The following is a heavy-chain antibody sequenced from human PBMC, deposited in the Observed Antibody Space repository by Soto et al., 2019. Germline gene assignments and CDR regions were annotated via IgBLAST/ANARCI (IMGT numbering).Heavy chain of an antibody. V-gene: IGHV4-59*01. D-gene: IGHD3-22*01. CDR2: IYYSGST. CDR3: ARTLIDSSGYYRELPKYFDY. Sequence: SETLSLTCTVSGGSISSYYWSWIRQPPGKGLEWIGYIYYSGSTNYNPSLKSRVTISVDTSKNQFSLKLSSVTAADTAVYYCARTLIDSSGYYRELPKYFDYCGQGTLVTVSS. CDR1: GGSISSYY. J-gene: IGHJ4*02.